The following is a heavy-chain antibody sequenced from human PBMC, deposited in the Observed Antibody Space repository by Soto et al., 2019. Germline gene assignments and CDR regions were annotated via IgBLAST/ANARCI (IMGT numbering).Heavy chain of an antibody. CDR1: GFTFSSYG. V-gene: IGHV3-33*01. J-gene: IGHJ3*02. CDR3: ARDQRITMVRGVIIDAFDI. CDR2: IWYDGSNK. D-gene: IGHD3-10*01. Sequence: GGSLRLSCAASGFTFSSYGMHWVRQAPGKGLEWVAVIWYDGSNKYYANSVKGRFTISRDNSKNTLYLQMNSLRAEDTAVYYCARDQRITMVRGVIIDAFDIWGQGTMVTVSS.